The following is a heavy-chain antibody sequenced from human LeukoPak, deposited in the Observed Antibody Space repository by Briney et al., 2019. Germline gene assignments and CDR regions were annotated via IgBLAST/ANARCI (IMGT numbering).Heavy chain of an antibody. V-gene: IGHV4-4*07. CDR1: GGSISNYY. D-gene: IGHD1-1*01. CDR2: MYTSGSS. J-gene: IGHJ3*02. Sequence: PSETLSLTCTVSGGSISNYYWNWIRQPAGKGLEWIGRMYTSGSSNYNPSLKSRVTISVDKSKNQLYLNLTSVTAADTAVYYCVRDMETDDAFDIWGQGTMVIVSS. CDR3: VRDMETDDAFDI.